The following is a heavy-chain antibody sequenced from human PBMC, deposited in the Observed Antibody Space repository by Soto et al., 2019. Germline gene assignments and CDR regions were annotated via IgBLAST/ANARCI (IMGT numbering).Heavy chain of an antibody. Sequence: QVQLVQSGAEVKKPGSSVKVSCKASGVTFSSYAISWVRQAPGQGLEWMGGIIPIFGTANYAQKFQGRVTIPADESTSTAYMELSSLRSEDTAVYYCARTFVAARYYYGMDVWGQGTTVTVSS. D-gene: IGHD6-6*01. CDR3: ARTFVAARYYYGMDV. J-gene: IGHJ6*02. CDR2: IIPIFGTA. V-gene: IGHV1-69*12. CDR1: GVTFSSYA.